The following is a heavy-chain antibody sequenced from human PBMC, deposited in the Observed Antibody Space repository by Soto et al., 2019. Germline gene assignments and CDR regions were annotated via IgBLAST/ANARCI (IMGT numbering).Heavy chain of an antibody. Sequence: QVHLQESGPGRVKPSETLSLTCSVSGGSVYDFYWNWLRQTPGKGLEWIGNIYNNGRTNYNPSLKNRVTISIDTSKNQFSLHLSSVTTADTAMYCCARGHGIYVRFDSWGQGTLVSVSS. D-gene: IGHD3-10*02. CDR3: ARGHGIYVRFDS. CDR1: GGSVYDFY. V-gene: IGHV4-59*02. J-gene: IGHJ4*02. CDR2: IYNNGRT.